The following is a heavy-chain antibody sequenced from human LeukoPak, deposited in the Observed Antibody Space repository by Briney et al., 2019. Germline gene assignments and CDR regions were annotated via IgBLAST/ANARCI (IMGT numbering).Heavy chain of an antibody. V-gene: IGHV3-30-3*01. D-gene: IGHD3-22*01. Sequence: PGGSLRLSCAASGFTFSSYAMHWVRQAPGKGLEWVAVISYDGSNKYYADSVKGRFTISRDNSKNTLYLQMNSLRAEDTAVYYCAKDRITMIVVVIYHFDYWGQGTLVTVSS. J-gene: IGHJ4*02. CDR2: ISYDGSNK. CDR1: GFTFSSYA. CDR3: AKDRITMIVVVIYHFDY.